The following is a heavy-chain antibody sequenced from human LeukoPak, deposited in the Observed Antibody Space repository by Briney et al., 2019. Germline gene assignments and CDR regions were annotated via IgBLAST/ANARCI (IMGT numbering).Heavy chain of an antibody. CDR3: ARQRIYSDSSGYYFDWIDP. Sequence: SETLSLTCTVSGGSISSYYWGWIRQPPGKGLEWIGSIYYSGSTYYNPSPKSRVTISVDTSKDQFSLKLTSVTAADTAVYYCARQRIYSDSSGYYFDWIDPWGQGTLVTVSS. D-gene: IGHD3-22*01. CDR1: GGSISSYY. CDR2: IYYSGST. V-gene: IGHV4-39*01. J-gene: IGHJ5*02.